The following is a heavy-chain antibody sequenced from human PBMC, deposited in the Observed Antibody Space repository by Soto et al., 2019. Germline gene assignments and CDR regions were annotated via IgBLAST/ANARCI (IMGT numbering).Heavy chain of an antibody. J-gene: IGHJ2*01. CDR3: ARKVLVSTSRPDWWYFAL. V-gene: IGHV3-23*01. CDR1: GFTFINYA. CDR2: ISGGGDRT. Sequence: EVQLLESGGGLVQPGGSLRLSCVGSGFTFINYAMNWVRQTPGKGLEWVSGISGGGDRTFDADSVKGRFTISRDNSKNTVNLQMNSMRADDTAVYYCARKVLVSTSRPDWWYFALWVRGTLVTVSS. D-gene: IGHD2-2*01.